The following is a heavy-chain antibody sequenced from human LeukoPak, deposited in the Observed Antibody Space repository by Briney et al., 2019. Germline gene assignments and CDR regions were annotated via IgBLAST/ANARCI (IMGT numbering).Heavy chain of an antibody. CDR3: ARRTDRSFWYLDY. V-gene: IGHV5-51*01. J-gene: IGHJ4*02. CDR2: IYPGDSDT. Sequence: GESLKISCKGSGYSFTNYWIGWVRQMPGKGLEWMGIIYPGDSDTRYSPSFQGQVTISADKSISTAYLQWSSLKASDTAIYYCARRTDRSFWYLDYWGQGTLVTVSS. CDR1: GYSFTNYW.